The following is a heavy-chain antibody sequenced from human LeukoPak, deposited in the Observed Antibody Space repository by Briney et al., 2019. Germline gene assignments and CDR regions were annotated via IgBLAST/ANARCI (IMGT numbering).Heavy chain of an antibody. J-gene: IGHJ6*03. Sequence: ASVKVSCKVSGYTFTDYYMHWVQQAPGKGLEWMGLVDPEDGETIYAEKFQGRVTITADTSTDTAYMELSSLRSEDTAVYYCATWAGRPDYYYSYMDVWGKGTTVTVSS. CDR1: GYTFTDYY. V-gene: IGHV1-69-2*01. CDR3: ATWAGRPDYYYSYMDV. CDR2: VDPEDGET. D-gene: IGHD3-10*01.